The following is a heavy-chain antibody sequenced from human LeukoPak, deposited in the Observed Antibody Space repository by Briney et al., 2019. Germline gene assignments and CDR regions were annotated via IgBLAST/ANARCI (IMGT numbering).Heavy chain of an antibody. V-gene: IGHV1-8*02. Sequence: ASVKVSCKASGYTFTSYDINWVRQATGQGLEWMGWMNPNSGNTGYAQKFQGRVTMTRDMSTSTVYMELSSLRSEDTAVYYCARDRGDYWGQGTLVTVSS. CDR3: ARDRGDY. D-gene: IGHD3-10*01. J-gene: IGHJ4*02. CDR2: MNPNSGNT. CDR1: GYTFTSYD.